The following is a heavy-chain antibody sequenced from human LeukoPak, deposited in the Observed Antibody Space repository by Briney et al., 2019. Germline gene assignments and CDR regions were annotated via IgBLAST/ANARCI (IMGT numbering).Heavy chain of an antibody. J-gene: IGHJ4*02. CDR3: ARDWYYGSGSYYSRFDY. CDR1: GYTFTSYG. CDR2: IIPIFGTA. D-gene: IGHD3-10*01. Sequence: GASVKVSCKASGYTFTSYGISWVRQAPGQGLEWMGGIIPIFGTANYAQKFQGRVTITADESTSTAYMELSSLRSEDTAVYYCARDWYYGSGSYYSRFDYWGQGTLVTVSS. V-gene: IGHV1-69*13.